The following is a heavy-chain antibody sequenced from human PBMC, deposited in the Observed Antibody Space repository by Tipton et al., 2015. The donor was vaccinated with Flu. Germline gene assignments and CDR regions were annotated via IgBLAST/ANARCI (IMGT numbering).Heavy chain of an antibody. Sequence: TLSLTCTVSGASISGYNWSWIRQPPGRGLEWIGEINHSGNTNYNPSLKSRVTVSVDTSKNQFSLILSAVTAADTAVYYCARGRRPRRPVLAPPGYFDYWGQGTLVTVSS. CDR2: INHSGNT. CDR3: ARGRRPRRPVLAPPGYFDY. V-gene: IGHV4-34*01. J-gene: IGHJ4*02. CDR1: GASISGYN. D-gene: IGHD2-8*01.